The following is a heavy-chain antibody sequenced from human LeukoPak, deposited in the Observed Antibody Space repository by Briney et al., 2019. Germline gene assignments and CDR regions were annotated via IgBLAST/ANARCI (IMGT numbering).Heavy chain of an antibody. V-gene: IGHV3-48*02. Sequence: GGSLRLSCAASGFTFSSYSMNWVRQAPGKGLEWVSYISSSSSTIYYADSVKGRFTISRDNAKNSLYLQMNSLRDEDTAVYYCARDGAFVDTAMVTYYYYGMDVWGQGTTVTVSS. J-gene: IGHJ6*02. D-gene: IGHD5-18*01. CDR1: GFTFSSYS. CDR2: ISSSSSTI. CDR3: ARDGAFVDTAMVTYYYYGMDV.